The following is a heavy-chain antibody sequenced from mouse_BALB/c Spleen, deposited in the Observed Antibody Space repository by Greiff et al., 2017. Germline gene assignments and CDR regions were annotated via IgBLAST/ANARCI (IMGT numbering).Heavy chain of an antibody. CDR1: GYTFTNYW. Sequence: VQLQQSGAELVRPGTSVKISCKASGYTFTNYWLGWVKQRPGHGLEWIGDIYPGGGYTNYNEKFKGKATLTADTSSSTAYMQLSSLTSEDSAVYFCARYYGSSYWYFDVWGAGTTATVSS. CDR3: ARYYGSSYWYFDV. J-gene: IGHJ1*01. V-gene: IGHV1-63*02. CDR2: IYPGGGYT. D-gene: IGHD1-1*01.